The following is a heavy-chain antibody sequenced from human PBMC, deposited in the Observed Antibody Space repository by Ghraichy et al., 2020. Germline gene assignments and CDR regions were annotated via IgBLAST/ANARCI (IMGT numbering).Heavy chain of an antibody. J-gene: IGHJ6*02. CDR2: IKQDGSEK. CDR1: GFTFSSYW. V-gene: IGHV3-7*01. CDR3: ARLDTAMVGPPFYYYYGMDV. D-gene: IGHD5-18*01. Sequence: GGSLRLSCAASGFTFSSYWMSWVRQAPGKGLEWVANIKQDGSEKYYVDSVKGRFTISRDNAKNSLYLQMNSLRAEDTAVYYCARLDTAMVGPPFYYYYGMDVWGQGTTVTVSS.